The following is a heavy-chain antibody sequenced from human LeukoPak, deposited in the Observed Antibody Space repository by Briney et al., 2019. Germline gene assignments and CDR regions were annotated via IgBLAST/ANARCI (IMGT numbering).Heavy chain of an antibody. Sequence: ASVKVSCKASGYTFTGYYMHWVRQAPGQGLEWMGWINPNSGGTNYAQKFQGRVTMTRDTSISTAYMELSRLRSDDTAVYYCALKGHCSGGSCYSDDAFDIWGQGTMVTVSS. D-gene: IGHD2-15*01. CDR2: INPNSGGT. J-gene: IGHJ3*02. CDR3: ALKGHCSGGSCYSDDAFDI. V-gene: IGHV1-2*02. CDR1: GYTFTGYY.